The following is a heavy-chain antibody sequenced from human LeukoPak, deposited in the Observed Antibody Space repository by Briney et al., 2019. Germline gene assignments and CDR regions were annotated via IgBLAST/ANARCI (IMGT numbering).Heavy chain of an antibody. Sequence: GGSLRLSCAASGFTFSSYAMSWVRQAPGKGLEWVSAISGSGGSTYYADSVKGRFTISRDNAKNSLYLQMNSLRAEDTALYYCARADYSGYDLFDPWGQGTLVTVSS. D-gene: IGHD5-12*01. V-gene: IGHV3-23*01. J-gene: IGHJ5*02. CDR3: ARADYSGYDLFDP. CDR1: GFTFSSYA. CDR2: ISGSGGST.